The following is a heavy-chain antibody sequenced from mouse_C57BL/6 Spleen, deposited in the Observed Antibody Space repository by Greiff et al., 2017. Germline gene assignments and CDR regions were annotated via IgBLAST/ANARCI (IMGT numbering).Heavy chain of an antibody. CDR3: TTYYGYDRSWFAY. CDR1: GFNIKDDY. V-gene: IGHV14-4*01. J-gene: IGHJ3*01. Sequence: VQLKQSGAELVRPGASVKLSCTASGFNIKDDYMHWVKQRPEQGLEWIGWIDPENGDTEYASKFQGKATITADTSSNTAYLQLSSLTSEDTAVYYCTTYYGYDRSWFAYWGQGTLVTVSA. CDR2: IDPENGDT. D-gene: IGHD2-2*01.